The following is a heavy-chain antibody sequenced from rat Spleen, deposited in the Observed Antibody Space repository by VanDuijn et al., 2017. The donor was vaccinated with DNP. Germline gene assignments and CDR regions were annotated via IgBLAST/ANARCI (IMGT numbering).Heavy chain of an antibody. CDR2: ISYSGST. Sequence: EVQLQESGPGLVKPSQSLSLTCSVTGYSITSNYWGWIRKFPGNKMEWMGYISYSGSTGNNPALKSRISITRDTSKNQFFLQLNSVTTEDTAIYYCARGPNYGGYADYFDYWGQGVTVTVSS. CDR3: ARGPNYGGYADYFDY. J-gene: IGHJ2*01. CDR1: GYSITSNY. D-gene: IGHD1-11*01. V-gene: IGHV3-1*01.